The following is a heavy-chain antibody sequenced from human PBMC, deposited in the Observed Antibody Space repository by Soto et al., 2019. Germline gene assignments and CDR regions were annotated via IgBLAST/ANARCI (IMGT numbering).Heavy chain of an antibody. CDR1: GFTFSSYG. D-gene: IGHD5-18*01. CDR3: AKEEGHVDTALEMATIREAFDI. CDR2: ISYDGSNK. V-gene: IGHV3-30*18. J-gene: IGHJ3*02. Sequence: GSLGLSCAASGFTFSSYGMHGVRQAPGKGLEWVAVISYDGSNKYYADSVKGRFTISRDNSKNTLYLQMNSLRAEDTAVYYCAKEEGHVDTALEMATIREAFDIWGQGTMVTV.